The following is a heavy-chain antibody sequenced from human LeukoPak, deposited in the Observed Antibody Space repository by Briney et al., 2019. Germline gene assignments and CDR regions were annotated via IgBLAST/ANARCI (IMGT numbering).Heavy chain of an antibody. V-gene: IGHV3-23*01. CDR2: ISGSDST. J-gene: IGHJ4*02. CDR3: AKDSPYAYYGTGSYWDY. Sequence: SCKVSGYTLTELSMHWVRQAPGKGLEWVSAISGSDSTYYADSVKGRFTISRDNSKNTLYLQMNSLRAEDTAVYYCAKDSPYAYYGTGSYWDYWGQGTLVTVSS. D-gene: IGHD3-10*01. CDR1: GYTLTELS.